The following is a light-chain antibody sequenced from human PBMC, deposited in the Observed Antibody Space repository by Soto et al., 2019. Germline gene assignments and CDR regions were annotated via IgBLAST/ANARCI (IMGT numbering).Light chain of an antibody. V-gene: IGLV2-14*01. CDR2: EVS. J-gene: IGLJ1*01. Sequence: QSALTQPASVSGSPGQSITISCTGTSSDVGGYVYASWYQQHPGKAPKLLIFEVSSRPLGISNRFSGSKSGNTASLTISGLQAEDEADYYCTSYTTSSTYVFGTGTKVTVL. CDR1: SSDVGGYVY. CDR3: TSYTTSSTYV.